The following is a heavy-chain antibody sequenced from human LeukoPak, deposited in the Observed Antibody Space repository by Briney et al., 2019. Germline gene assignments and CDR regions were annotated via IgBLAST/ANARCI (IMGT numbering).Heavy chain of an antibody. D-gene: IGHD3-22*01. J-gene: IGHJ5*02. CDR2: IYHSGST. V-gene: IGHV4-38-2*02. CDR3: AGCVVTNWFDP. Sequence: SETLSLTCTVSGYSISSGYYWGWIRQPPGKGLEWIGSIYHSGSTYYNPSLKSRVTISVDKSKNQFSLKLSSVTAADTAVYYCAGCVVTNWFDPWGQGTLVTVSS. CDR1: GYSISSGYY.